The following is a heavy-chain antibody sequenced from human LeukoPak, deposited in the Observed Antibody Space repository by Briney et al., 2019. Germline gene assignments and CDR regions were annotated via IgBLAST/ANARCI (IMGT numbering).Heavy chain of an antibody. CDR3: ARDKDLRFDY. V-gene: IGHV4-34*01. CDR2: INHSGST. Sequence: PSETLSLTCAVYGGSFSGYYWSWIRQPLGKGLEWIGEINHSGSTNYNPSLKSRVTISVDTSKNQFSLKLSSVTAADTAVYYCARDKDLRFDYWGQGTLVTVSS. CDR1: GGSFSGYY. J-gene: IGHJ4*02.